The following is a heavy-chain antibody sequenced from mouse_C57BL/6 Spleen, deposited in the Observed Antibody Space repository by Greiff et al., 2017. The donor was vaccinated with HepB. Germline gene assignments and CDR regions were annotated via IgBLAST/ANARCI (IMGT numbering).Heavy chain of an antibody. Sequence: EVKLMESGGGLVKPGGSLKLSCAASGFTFSDYGMHWVRQAPEKGLEWVAYISSGSSTIYYADTVKGRVTISRDNAKNTLFLQMTSLRSEDTAMYYCARKTNWVPFAYWGQGTLVTVSA. CDR3: ARKTNWVPFAY. CDR1: GFTFSDYG. J-gene: IGHJ3*01. CDR2: ISSGSSTI. D-gene: IGHD4-1*01. V-gene: IGHV5-17*01.